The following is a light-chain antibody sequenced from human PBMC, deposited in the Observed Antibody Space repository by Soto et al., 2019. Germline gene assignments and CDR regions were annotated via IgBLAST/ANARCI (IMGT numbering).Light chain of an antibody. J-gene: IGLJ1*01. CDR3: AAWDDSLNASYV. Sequence: QPVLTQPPSVSEAPRQRVTISCSGSSSNIGNNAVNWYQQLPGKAPKLLIYYDDLLPSGVSDRFSGSKSGTSASLAISGLQSEDEADYYCAAWDDSLNASYVFGTGTKVTVL. CDR1: SSNIGNNA. V-gene: IGLV1-36*01. CDR2: YDD.